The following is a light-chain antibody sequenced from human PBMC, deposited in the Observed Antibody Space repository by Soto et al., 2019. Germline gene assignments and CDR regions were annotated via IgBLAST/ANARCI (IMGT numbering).Light chain of an antibody. CDR1: YSNIGNNA. Sequence: QSVLTQSPSASETPGQRVTISCSVTYSNIGNNAVNWYQQVPGTAPKLLMYGDTQRPSGVPDRFSGSKSGTSASLAISGLQSEDEGDYYCAAWDDNLNGLVFGGGTKLTVL. CDR3: AAWDDNLNGLV. V-gene: IGLV1-44*01. CDR2: GDT. J-gene: IGLJ3*02.